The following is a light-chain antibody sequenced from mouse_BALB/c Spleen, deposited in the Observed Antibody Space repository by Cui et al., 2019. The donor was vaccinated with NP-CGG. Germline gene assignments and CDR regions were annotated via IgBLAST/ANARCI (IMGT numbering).Light chain of an antibody. Sequence: QAVVAPASAATTSPGETVTLTCRAITGACLASNYAHWVQEKPDHLLTGLIGGTNNRAPGVPARFSGSLIGDKAALTITGAQTEDEAIYFCALWYSNHWMFGGGTKLTVL. V-gene: IGLV1*01. CDR2: GTN. J-gene: IGLJ1*01. CDR1: TGACLASNY. CDR3: ALWYSNHWM.